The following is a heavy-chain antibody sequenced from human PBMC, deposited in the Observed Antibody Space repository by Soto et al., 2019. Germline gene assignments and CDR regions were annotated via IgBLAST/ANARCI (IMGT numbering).Heavy chain of an antibody. J-gene: IGHJ4*02. CDR2: ISGSGGST. V-gene: IGHV3-23*01. CDR3: AKDPPTYYYGSGSYGSDY. D-gene: IGHD3-10*01. Sequence: GGSLRLSCAASGFTFSSYAMSWVRQAPGKGLEWVSAISGSGGSTYYADSVKGRFTISRDNSKNTLYLQMNSLRAEDTAVYYCAKDPPTYYYGSGSYGSDYWGQGTLVTVSS. CDR1: GFTFSSYA.